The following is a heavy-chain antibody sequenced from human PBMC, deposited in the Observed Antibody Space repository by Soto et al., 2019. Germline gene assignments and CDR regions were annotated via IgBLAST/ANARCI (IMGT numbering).Heavy chain of an antibody. Sequence: EVQLVESGGGLVKPGGSLRLSCAASGFTFSSYSMNWVRQAPGKGLEWVSSISSSSSYIYYADSVKGRFTISRDNAKNSLYLQMKSLRAEDTSVYDCGTDSGDFDYWGQGTLVTVSS. CDR1: GFTFSSYS. J-gene: IGHJ4*02. CDR2: ISSSSSYI. D-gene: IGHD7-27*01. V-gene: IGHV3-21*01. CDR3: GTDSGDFDY.